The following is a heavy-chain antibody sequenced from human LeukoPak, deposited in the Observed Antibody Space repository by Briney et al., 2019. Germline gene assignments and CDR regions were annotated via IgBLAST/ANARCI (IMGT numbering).Heavy chain of an antibody. Sequence: SSQTLSLTCTVSGGSISSGGYYWSWIRQHPGKGLEWIGYIYYSGRTYYNPSLKSRVTISVDTSKNQFSLKLSSVTAADTAVYYCARDGRVATIAGRPYYYYGMDVWGQGTTVTVSS. CDR2: IYYSGRT. D-gene: IGHD5-12*01. J-gene: IGHJ6*02. CDR1: GGSISSGGYY. V-gene: IGHV4-31*03. CDR3: ARDGRVATIAGRPYYYYGMDV.